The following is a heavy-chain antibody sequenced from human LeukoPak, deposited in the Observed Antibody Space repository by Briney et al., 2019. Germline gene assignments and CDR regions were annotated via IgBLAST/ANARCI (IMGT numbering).Heavy chain of an antibody. J-gene: IGHJ4*02. V-gene: IGHV7-4-1*02. D-gene: IGHD2-2*01. CDR3: AGRVSGYCSSTSCLPFDY. CDR2: INTNTGNP. CDR1: GYTFTSYA. Sequence: ASVKVSCKASGYTFTSYAMNWVRQAPGQGLEWMGWINTNTGNPTYAQGFTGRFVFSLDTSVSTAYLQISSLKAEDTAVYYCAGRVSGYCSSTSCLPFDYWGQGTLVTVSS.